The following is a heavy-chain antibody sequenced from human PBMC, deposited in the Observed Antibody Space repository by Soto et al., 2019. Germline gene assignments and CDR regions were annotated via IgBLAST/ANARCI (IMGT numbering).Heavy chain of an antibody. CDR3: ASQCGGDCYYNWFDP. CDR1: GGTFSSYA. V-gene: IGHV1-69*06. CDR2: IIPIFGTA. D-gene: IGHD2-21*02. Sequence: GASVKVSCKASGGTFSSYAISWVRQAPGQGLEWMGGIIPIFGTANYAQKFQGRVTITADKSTSTAYMELGSLRSEDTAVYYCASQCGGDCYYNWFDPWGQGTLVTVSS. J-gene: IGHJ5*02.